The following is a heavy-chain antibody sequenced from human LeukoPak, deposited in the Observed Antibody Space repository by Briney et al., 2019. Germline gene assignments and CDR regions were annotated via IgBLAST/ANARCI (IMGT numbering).Heavy chain of an antibody. D-gene: IGHD7-27*01. J-gene: IGHJ4*02. V-gene: IGHV3-53*01. CDR2: IYTGGIT. CDR1: GFNVKDNY. Sequence: PGGSLRLSCAASGFNVKDNYMNWVRQAPGKALEWVSVIYTGGITEYAGSVKGRFTISRDTSKRMFYLQMDKLRPGDTAVYYCAREPTGDQGGFFDFWGQGALVTVPS. CDR3: AREPTGDQGGFFDF.